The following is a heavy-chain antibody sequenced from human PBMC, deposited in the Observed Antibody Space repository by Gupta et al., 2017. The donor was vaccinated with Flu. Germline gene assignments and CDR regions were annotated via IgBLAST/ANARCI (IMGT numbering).Heavy chain of an antibody. CDR2: TSSGGGTT. CDR3: ARVGIDYGYTAIDY. D-gene: IGHD4-17*01. V-gene: IGHV3-48*03. J-gene: IGHJ4*02. CDR1: GFTCENYE. Sequence: EVQVVHSGGGLVQPGGSLRLSCVVSGFTCENYEMTWVRQAPGKGLEWLSYTSSGGGTTHYADSVKGRFTISRDNPKSSLYLQLDSVRVDDTAVYYCARVGIDYGYTAIDYWGQGTLVTVSS.